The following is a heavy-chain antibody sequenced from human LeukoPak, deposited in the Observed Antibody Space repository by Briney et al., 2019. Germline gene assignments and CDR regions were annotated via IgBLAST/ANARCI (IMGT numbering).Heavy chain of an antibody. V-gene: IGHV4-39*01. CDR2: TYYSGST. CDR3: ARGQAAAGYYYFDY. D-gene: IGHD6-13*01. CDR1: GGSISSSSYY. J-gene: IGHJ4*02. Sequence: PSETLSLTCTVSGGSISSSSYYWGWIRQPPGKGLEWIGSTYYSGSTYYNPSLKSRVTISVDTSKNQFSLKLSSVTAADTAVYYCARGQAAAGYYYFDYWGQGTLVTVSS.